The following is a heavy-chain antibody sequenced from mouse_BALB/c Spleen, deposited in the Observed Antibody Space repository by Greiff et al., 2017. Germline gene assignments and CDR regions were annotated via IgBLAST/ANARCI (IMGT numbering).Heavy chain of an antibody. J-gene: IGHJ1*01. CDR1: GYTFTSYW. V-gene: IGHV1-7*01. D-gene: IGHD1-2*01. Sequence: VQLQQSGAELAKPGASVKMSCKASGYTFTSYWMHWVKQRPGQGLEWIGYINPSTGYTEYNQKFKDKATLTADKSSSTAYMQLSSLTSEDSAVYYCARDGYGWYLEVWGGGTTGTVSS. CDR2: INPSTGYT. CDR3: ARDGYGWYLEV.